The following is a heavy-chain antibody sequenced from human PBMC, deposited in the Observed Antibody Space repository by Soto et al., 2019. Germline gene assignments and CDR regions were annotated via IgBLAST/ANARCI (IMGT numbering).Heavy chain of an antibody. Sequence: ASVKVFCKASGCTFTSYYMHWVRQAPGQGLEWMGIINPSGGSTSYAQKFQGRVTMTRDTSTSTVYMELSSLRSEDTAVYYCATVGAITMVRGVIGSIDYWGQGTLVTVSS. D-gene: IGHD3-10*01. J-gene: IGHJ4*02. V-gene: IGHV1-46*01. CDR1: GCTFTSYY. CDR2: INPSGGST. CDR3: ATVGAITMVRGVIGSIDY.